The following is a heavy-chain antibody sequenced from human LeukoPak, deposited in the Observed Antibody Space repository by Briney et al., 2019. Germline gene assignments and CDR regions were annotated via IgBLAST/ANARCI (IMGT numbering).Heavy chain of an antibody. J-gene: IGHJ4*02. D-gene: IGHD3-9*01. V-gene: IGHV4-34*01. CDR3: ARGDILTGYFI. CDR2: INHSGST. Sequence: SETLSLTCAVYGGSFSGYYWSWIRQPPGKGLEWIGEINHSGSTNYNSSLKSRVTISVDTSKNQFSLKLSSVTAADTAVYYCARGDILTGYFIWGQGTLVTVSS. CDR1: GGSFSGYY.